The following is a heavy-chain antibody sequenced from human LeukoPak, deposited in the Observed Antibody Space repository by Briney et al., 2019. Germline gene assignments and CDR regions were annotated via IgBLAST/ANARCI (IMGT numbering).Heavy chain of an antibody. V-gene: IGHV3-23*01. J-gene: IGHJ5*02. CDR1: GFAFSTYG. Sequence: HPGGSLRLSCAGSGFAFSTYGMNWVRQTPGRGLELVSSISGGATETYYADSVKGRFTSARDKSKNTLYLQVSSLRVEDTAIYYCARESSLWFGDLWFDPRGQGTLVTVSS. CDR2: ISGGATET. D-gene: IGHD3-10*01. CDR3: ARESSLWFGDLWFDP.